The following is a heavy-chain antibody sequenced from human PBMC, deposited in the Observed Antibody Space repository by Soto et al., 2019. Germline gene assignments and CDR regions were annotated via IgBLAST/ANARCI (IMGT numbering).Heavy chain of an antibody. D-gene: IGHD3-22*01. Sequence: QVQLQESGPGLVKPSETLSLTCTVSGGSVSSGSYYWSWIRQPPGKGLAWIGYIYYSGSTNYNPSLKSRVNISGDPSKNQVSLKLSSGTAADTAVYYCARTRATMIVVAPRYFDYWGQGTLVTVSS. V-gene: IGHV4-61*01. CDR1: GGSVSSGSYY. J-gene: IGHJ4*02. CDR3: ARTRATMIVVAPRYFDY. CDR2: IYYSGST.